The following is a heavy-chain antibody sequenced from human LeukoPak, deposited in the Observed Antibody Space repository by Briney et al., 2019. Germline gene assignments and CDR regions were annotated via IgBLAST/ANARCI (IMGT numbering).Heavy chain of an antibody. D-gene: IGHD3-16*01. CDR3: ARDGGDY. Sequence: SETLSLTCAVYGGSFSDYYWGWIRQPPGKGLEWIGYIYYSGSTNYNPSLKSRVTISVDTSKNQFSLKLSSVTAADTAVYYCARDGGDYWGQGTLVTVSS. V-gene: IGHV4-59*01. J-gene: IGHJ4*02. CDR2: IYYSGST. CDR1: GGSFSDYY.